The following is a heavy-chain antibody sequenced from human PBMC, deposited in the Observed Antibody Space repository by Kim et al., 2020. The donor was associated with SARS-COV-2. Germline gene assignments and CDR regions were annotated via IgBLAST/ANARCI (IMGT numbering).Heavy chain of an antibody. CDR3: VRSYDSSGYYYVVIKSQRESFDY. J-gene: IGHJ4*02. V-gene: IGHV3-64D*06. D-gene: IGHD3-22*01. CDR2: ISSNGGST. Sequence: GGSLRLSCSASGFTFSSYAMHWVRQAPGKGLEYVSAISSNGGSTYYADSVKGRFTISRDNSKNTLYLQMSSLRAEDTAVYYCVRSYDSSGYYYVVIKSQRESFDYWGQGTLVTVSS. CDR1: GFTFSSYA.